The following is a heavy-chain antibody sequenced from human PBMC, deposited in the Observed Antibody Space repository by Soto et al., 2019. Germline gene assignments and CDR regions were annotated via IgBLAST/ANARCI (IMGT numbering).Heavy chain of an antibody. Sequence: QVQLVESGGHVVQPGGSLRLSCVASGFTFSNSDLHWVRQAPGKGLEWVTVISTSGDIKLYTDSVKGRFTISRDNSKNTLYLEMNTLRPEDSAMYYCALDTTLGSPDYFGDWGQGTLVTVSS. J-gene: IGHJ4*02. CDR1: GFTFSNSD. V-gene: IGHV3-30-3*01. CDR3: ALDTTLGSPDYFGD. D-gene: IGHD1-1*01. CDR2: ISTSGDIK.